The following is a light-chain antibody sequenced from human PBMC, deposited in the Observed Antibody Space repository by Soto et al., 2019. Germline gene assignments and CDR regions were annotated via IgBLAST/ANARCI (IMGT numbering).Light chain of an antibody. J-gene: IGLJ1*01. Sequence: QSALTQPASVSGSPGQSITISCTGTSSDVGGYNYVSWYQHHPGKAPKLMIFDVSNRPSGVSNRFSASKSGNTASLTISGLQPEDESDYYCGSNTTSNPPQIVFGTGTKVTVL. CDR3: GSNTTSNPPQIV. V-gene: IGLV2-14*03. CDR2: DVS. CDR1: SSDVGGYNY.